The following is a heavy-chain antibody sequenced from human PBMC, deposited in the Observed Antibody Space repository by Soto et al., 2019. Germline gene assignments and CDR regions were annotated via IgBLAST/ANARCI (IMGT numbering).Heavy chain of an antibody. Sequence: PGGSLRLSCAASGFTFSSYAMSWVRQAPGKGLEWVSAISGSGGSTYYADSVKGRFTISRDNSKNTLYLQMNSLRAEDTAVYYCEKDPQERYSSGYAFDIWGQGTMVTVS. J-gene: IGHJ3*02. CDR1: GFTFSSYA. D-gene: IGHD6-19*01. V-gene: IGHV3-23*01. CDR2: ISGSGGST. CDR3: EKDPQERYSSGYAFDI.